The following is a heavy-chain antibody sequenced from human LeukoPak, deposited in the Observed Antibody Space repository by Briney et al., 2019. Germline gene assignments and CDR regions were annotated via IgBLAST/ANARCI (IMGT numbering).Heavy chain of an antibody. V-gene: IGHV3-64*01. J-gene: IGHJ4*02. CDR1: GFTFSSYA. D-gene: IGHD1-26*01. CDR3: ARGGATTLFDY. Sequence: GGSLRLSCAASGFTFSSYAMHWVRQAPGKGLEYVSAITTNGDKTYYGNSVKGRFTISRDNSKNTLYLQMGSLRIEDMAVYYCARGGATTLFDYWGQGTLVTVFS. CDR2: ITTNGDKT.